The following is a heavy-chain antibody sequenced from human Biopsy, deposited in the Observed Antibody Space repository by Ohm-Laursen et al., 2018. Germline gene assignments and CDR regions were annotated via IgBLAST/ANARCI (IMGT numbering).Heavy chain of an antibody. V-gene: IGHV4-39*01. Sequence: GTQSLTCPVSGGSISNNNYYWGWIRQPPGKGLEWIGSIFYRGSTHYKLSLKSRVNISVDTSKNQFSLKLNSVTAADTAVYYCARDYDTSGYYYVSWGQGTLVTVSS. CDR2: IFYRGST. CDR3: ARDYDTSGYYYVS. D-gene: IGHD3-22*01. CDR1: GGSISNNNYY. J-gene: IGHJ5*02.